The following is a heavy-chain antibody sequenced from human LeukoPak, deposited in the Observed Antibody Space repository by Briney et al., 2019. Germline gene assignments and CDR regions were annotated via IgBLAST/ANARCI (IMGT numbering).Heavy chain of an antibody. CDR2: IYYSGST. CDR1: GGSISSGDYY. D-gene: IGHD4-23*01. V-gene: IGHV4-30-4*01. Sequence: PSETLSLTCTVSGGSISSGDYYWSWIRQPPGKGLEWIGYIYYSGSTYYNPSLKSRVTISVDTSKNQFSLKLSSVTAADTAVYYCARVPKTTVGTFDYWGQGTLVTVSS. CDR3: ARVPKTTVGTFDY. J-gene: IGHJ4*02.